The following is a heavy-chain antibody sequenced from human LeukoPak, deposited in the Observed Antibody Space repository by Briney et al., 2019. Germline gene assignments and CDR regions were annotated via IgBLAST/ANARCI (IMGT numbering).Heavy chain of an antibody. V-gene: IGHV3-23*01. CDR2: ISGSGGST. CDR1: GFTFSSYA. Sequence: GGSLRLSCAASGFTFSSYAMSWVRQAPGKGLEWVSAISGSGGSTYYADSVKGRFTISRDDSKNTLYLQMNSLRTEDTAVYYCAKDPYSGSYFDYWGQGTLDTVSS. D-gene: IGHD1-26*01. J-gene: IGHJ4*02. CDR3: AKDPYSGSYFDY.